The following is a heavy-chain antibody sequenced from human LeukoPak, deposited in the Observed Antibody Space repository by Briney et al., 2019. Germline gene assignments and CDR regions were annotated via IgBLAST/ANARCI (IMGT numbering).Heavy chain of an antibody. J-gene: IGHJ2*01. D-gene: IGHD4-17*01. CDR3: ARPAYGDHQHALAWYFDL. Sequence: PSETLSLTCTVSGGSISSSNYYWGWMRQPPGKGLEWIGSFYYSGNTYYNASLKSRVTISVDTSKNQFSLTLSPVTAADSAVYYCARPAYGDHQHALAWYFDLWGRGTLVTVSS. CDR1: GGSISSSNYY. CDR2: FYYSGNT. V-gene: IGHV4-39*07.